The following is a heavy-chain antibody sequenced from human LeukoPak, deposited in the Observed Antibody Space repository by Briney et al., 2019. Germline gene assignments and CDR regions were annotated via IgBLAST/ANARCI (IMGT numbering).Heavy chain of an antibody. J-gene: IGHJ4*02. CDR1: GYTFSNCD. CDR3: ARGLRSDY. CDR2: MNPNSGRR. V-gene: IGHV1-8*01. Sequence: ASVKVSCKASGYTFSNCDINWVRQAPGQGLEWMGWMNPNSGRRVYAQKFQGRVTMTRNSSINTAYMELTSLRSDDTAVYYCARGLRSDYWGQGTLVSASS. D-gene: IGHD3-16*02.